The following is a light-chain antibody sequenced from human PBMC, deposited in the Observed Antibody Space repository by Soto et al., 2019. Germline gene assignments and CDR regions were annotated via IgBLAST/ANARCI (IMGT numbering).Light chain of an antibody. V-gene: IGLV2-14*01. CDR2: EVS. Sequence: QFALTQPASVSGSPGQSITISCTGTSSDVGGYNYVSWYQQHPGKAPKLMIYEVSNRPSGVSNRFSGSKSGNTASLTISGLQAEDEADYYCSSYTSSSTPIVFGTGTKVTVL. CDR1: SSDVGGYNY. J-gene: IGLJ1*01. CDR3: SSYTSSSTPIV.